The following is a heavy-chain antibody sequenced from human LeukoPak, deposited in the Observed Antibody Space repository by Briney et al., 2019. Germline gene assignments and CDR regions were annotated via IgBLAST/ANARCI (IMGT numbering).Heavy chain of an antibody. V-gene: IGHV3-21*01. D-gene: IGHD1-26*01. CDR1: GFTFSSYS. CDR2: ISSSSSYI. Sequence: PGGSLRLSCAASGFTFSSYSMNWVRQAPGKGLEWASSISSSSSYIYYADSVKGRFTISRDNAKNSLYLQMNSLRAEDTAVYYCARALGGSSGPFDYWGQGTLVTVSS. J-gene: IGHJ4*02. CDR3: ARALGGSSGPFDY.